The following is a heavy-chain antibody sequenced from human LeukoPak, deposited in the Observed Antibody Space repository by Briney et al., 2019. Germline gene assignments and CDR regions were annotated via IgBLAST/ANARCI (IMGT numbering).Heavy chain of an antibody. D-gene: IGHD3-9*01. CDR3: ASLRYFDWSIKNY. J-gene: IGHJ4*02. V-gene: IGHV3-21*01. Sequence: GGSLRLSCAASGFTFDDYAMHWVRQAPGKGLEWVSSISSSSSYIYYADSVKGRFTISRDNAKNSLYLQMNSLRAEDTAVYYCASLRYFDWSIKNYWGQGTLVTVSS. CDR1: GFTFDDYA. CDR2: ISSSSSYI.